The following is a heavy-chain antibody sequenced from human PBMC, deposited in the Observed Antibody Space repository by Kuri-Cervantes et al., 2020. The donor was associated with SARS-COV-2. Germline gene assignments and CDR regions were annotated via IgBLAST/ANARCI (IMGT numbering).Heavy chain of an antibody. J-gene: IGHJ6*02. Sequence: GESLKISCAASGFTFSNAWMSWVRQAPGKGLEWVGRIKSKTDGGTTDYAAPVKGRFTISRDDSKNTLYLRMNSLKTEDTAVYYCTTVHEQQPAYYYYYGMDVWGQGTTVTVSS. CDR1: GFTFSNAW. V-gene: IGHV3-15*01. CDR2: IKSKTDGGTT. D-gene: IGHD6-13*01. CDR3: TTVHEQQPAYYYYYGMDV.